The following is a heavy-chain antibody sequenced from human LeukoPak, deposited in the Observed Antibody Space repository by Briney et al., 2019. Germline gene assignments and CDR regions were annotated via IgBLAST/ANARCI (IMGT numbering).Heavy chain of an antibody. Sequence: PGGSLRLSCVASGFTFSTFTMTWVRQAPGKGLEWVSAISDSGGSTSYADSVEGRFTISRDNSNNVVSLQMNSLRAEDTAVYYCAKAPYSANYYFDHWGQGTLVTVSS. V-gene: IGHV3-23*01. J-gene: IGHJ4*02. CDR1: GFTFSTFT. CDR3: AKAPYSANYYFDH. CDR2: ISDSGGST. D-gene: IGHD1-26*01.